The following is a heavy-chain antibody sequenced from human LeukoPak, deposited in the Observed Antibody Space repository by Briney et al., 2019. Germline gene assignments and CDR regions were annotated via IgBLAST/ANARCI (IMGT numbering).Heavy chain of an antibody. V-gene: IGHV6-1*01. CDR1: RDSVASNIAA. D-gene: IGHD6-13*01. CDR3: ARDVSWRIDY. CDR2: TYYRSRWYY. J-gene: IGHJ4*02. Sequence: SQTLSLTCTISRDSVASNIAAWNWIRQSPSGGLEWLGRTYYRSRWYYDYALSVRSRITINPDTSKNQFSLQLNSVTPEDTAVYYCARDVSWRIDYWGQGTLVTVSS.